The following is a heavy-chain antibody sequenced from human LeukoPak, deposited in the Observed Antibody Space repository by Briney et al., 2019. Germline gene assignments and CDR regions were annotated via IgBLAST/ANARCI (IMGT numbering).Heavy chain of an antibody. CDR1: GFTFRSYE. D-gene: IGHD5-18*01. V-gene: IGHV3-23*01. CDR3: AKGDTAMVHTPHYYYYYYMDV. Sequence: GGSLRLSCEDSGFTFRSYEMNWVRQAPGKGLEWVSAISGSGGSTYYADSVKGRFTISRDNSKNTLYLQMNSLRAEDTAVYYCAKGDTAMVHTPHYYYYYYMDVWGKGTTVTVSS. CDR2: ISGSGGST. J-gene: IGHJ6*03.